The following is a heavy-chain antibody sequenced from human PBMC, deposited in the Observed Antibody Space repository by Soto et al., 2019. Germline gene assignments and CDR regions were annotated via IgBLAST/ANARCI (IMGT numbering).Heavy chain of an antibody. J-gene: IGHJ4*02. CDR1: GFTFSSYA. CDR2: ISGSGGST. V-gene: IGHV3-23*01. D-gene: IGHD3-3*01. CDR3: AKARAQYYDFWSGYPVDY. Sequence: EVQLLESGGGLVQPGGSLRLSCAASGFTFSSYAMSWVRQAPGKGLEWVSAISGSGGSTYYADSVKGRFTISRDNSKNRLYLQMNSLSAEDTAVYYCAKARAQYYDFWSGYPVDYWGQGTLVTVSS.